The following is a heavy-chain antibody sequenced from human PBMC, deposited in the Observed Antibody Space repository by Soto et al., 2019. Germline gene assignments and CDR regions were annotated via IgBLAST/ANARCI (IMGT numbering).Heavy chain of an antibody. D-gene: IGHD3-22*01. CDR2: MNPNSGNT. Sequence: ASLKVSCKASGYTFTSYDTNWVRQATGQGLEWMGWMNPNSGNTGYAQKFQGRVTMTRNTSISTAYMELSSLRSEDTAVYYCARRRWDYYDSSGYSDAFDIRGQGPMFTVSS. J-gene: IGHJ3*02. CDR3: ARRRWDYYDSSGYSDAFDI. CDR1: GYTFTSYD. V-gene: IGHV1-8*01.